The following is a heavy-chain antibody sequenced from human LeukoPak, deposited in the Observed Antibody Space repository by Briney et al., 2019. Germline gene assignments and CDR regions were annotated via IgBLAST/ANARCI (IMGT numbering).Heavy chain of an antibody. CDR3: ATDFWSGTNIIHY. V-gene: IGHV4-38-2*02. Sequence: KSSETLSLTCTVSGYSISSGYYWGWIRQPPGKGREWIGNIYHNGSTDYNPSLKSRVTISVDTSKNQFSLKLSSVTAADTAVYYCATDFWSGTNIIHYWGQGTLVTVSS. J-gene: IGHJ4*02. CDR1: GYSISSGYY. D-gene: IGHD3-3*01. CDR2: IYHNGST.